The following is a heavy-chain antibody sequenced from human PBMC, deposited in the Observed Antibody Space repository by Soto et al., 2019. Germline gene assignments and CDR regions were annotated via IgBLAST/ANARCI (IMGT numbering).Heavy chain of an antibody. CDR3: ARVKGYNWNPDVNHYYYYGMDV. CDR2: INPSGGST. J-gene: IGHJ6*02. D-gene: IGHD1-20*01. Sequence: ASVKVSCKACGYTFTSYYLQWVRQAPGQGLAWMGIINPSGGSTSYAQKFQGRVTMTRDTSTSTVYMELSSLRSEDTAVYYCARVKGYNWNPDVNHYYYYGMDVWGQGTTVTVSS. CDR1: GYTFTSYY. V-gene: IGHV1-46*01.